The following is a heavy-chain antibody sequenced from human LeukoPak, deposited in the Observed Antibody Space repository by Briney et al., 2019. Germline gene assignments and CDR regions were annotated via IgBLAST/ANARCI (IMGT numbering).Heavy chain of an antibody. CDR2: IYTSGSS. D-gene: IGHD1-20*01. Sequence: SETLSLTCTVSGGSISSYYWSWIRQPAGKGLEWIGRIYTSGSSSYNPSLKSRVTMSIDTPKNQFSLKLSSVTAADTAVYYCARHSNWNGGVDWFDPWGQGTQVTVSS. CDR3: ARHSNWNGGVDWFDP. CDR1: GGSISSYY. V-gene: IGHV4-4*07. J-gene: IGHJ5*02.